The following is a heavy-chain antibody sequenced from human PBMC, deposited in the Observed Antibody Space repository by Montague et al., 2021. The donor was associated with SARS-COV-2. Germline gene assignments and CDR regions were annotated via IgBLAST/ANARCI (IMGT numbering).Heavy chain of an antibody. V-gene: IGHV4-34*01. J-gene: IGHJ6*01. CDR3: ARVLYRVLFVPRYYGVDV. D-gene: IGHD2-2*01. Sequence: SETLSLTCAVYGGSLSGYYWSWVRQPPGEGLEWIAEISHSGSTSYNPSLKSRVTISVDTSKNQFSLKLNSVTAADTAVYYCARVLYRVLFVPRYYGVDVWGQGTTVTVSS. CDR2: ISHSGST. CDR1: GGSLSGYY.